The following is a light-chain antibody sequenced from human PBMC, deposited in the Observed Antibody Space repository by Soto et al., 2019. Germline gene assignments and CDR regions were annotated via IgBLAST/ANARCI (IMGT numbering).Light chain of an antibody. CDR2: RAS. Sequence: IVMTQSPSTVSVSPGERVTLSCRASQNIDINLVWYQQKPGQAPRLLIFRASTRATGIPARFSGSGSGTEFTLTISSLQSEDFAIYYCQQYHHWPPITFGQGTRLEIK. J-gene: IGKJ5*01. CDR3: QQYHHWPPIT. CDR1: QNIDIN. V-gene: IGKV3-15*01.